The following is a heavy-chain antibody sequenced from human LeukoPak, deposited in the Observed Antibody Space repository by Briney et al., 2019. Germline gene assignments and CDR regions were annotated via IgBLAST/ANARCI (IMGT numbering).Heavy chain of an antibody. CDR2: IDHSGST. CDR3: ARDPIQLWSFDY. CDR1: GGSFSGYY. Sequence: SSETLSLTCAVYGGSFSGYYWSWIRQPPGKGLEWIGEIDHSGSTNYNPSLKSRVTISVDTSKNQFSLKLSSVTAADTAVYYCARDPIQLWSFDYWGQGTLVTVSS. V-gene: IGHV4-34*01. D-gene: IGHD5-18*01. J-gene: IGHJ4*02.